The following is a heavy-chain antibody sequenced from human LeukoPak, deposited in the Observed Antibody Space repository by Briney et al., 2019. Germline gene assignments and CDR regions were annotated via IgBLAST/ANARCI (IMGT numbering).Heavy chain of an antibody. CDR1: GFTFSNAW. V-gene: IGHV3-15*01. CDR3: AKDGGPIIRFLISGPDY. J-gene: IGHJ4*02. D-gene: IGHD5-12*01. CDR2: IKSKTDGGTT. Sequence: PGGSLRLSCAASGFTFSNAWMSWVRQAPGKGLEWVGRIKSKTDGGTTDYAAPVKGRFTISRDDSKNTLYLQMNSLKTEDTAVYYCAKDGGPIIRFLISGPDYWGQGTRVTVSS.